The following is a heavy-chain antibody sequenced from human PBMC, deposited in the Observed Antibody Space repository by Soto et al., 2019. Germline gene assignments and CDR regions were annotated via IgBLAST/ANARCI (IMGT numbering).Heavy chain of an antibody. J-gene: IGHJ6*02. Sequence: ASVKVSCKASGFTFTSSAVQWVRQARGQRLEWIGWIVVGSGNTNYAQKFQERVTITRDMSTSTAYMELSSLRSEDTAVYYCAARPQYGSGSYYIGEYGMDVWGQGTTVTVSS. CDR2: IVVGSGNT. CDR1: GFTFTSSA. V-gene: IGHV1-58*01. D-gene: IGHD3-10*01. CDR3: AARPQYGSGSYYIGEYGMDV.